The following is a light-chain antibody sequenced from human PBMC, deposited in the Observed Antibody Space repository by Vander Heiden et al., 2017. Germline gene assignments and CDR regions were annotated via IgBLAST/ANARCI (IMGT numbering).Light chain of an antibody. Sequence: QSALTQPPSASGSPGPSVTIPCTGTSSDIGGYNYVSWYQQHPGQAPKLMIYEVHRRPSGVPDRFSGSKSGTTSSLTVSGLQAEDEADYYGSSDAGNNEGVFGGGTKLTVL. J-gene: IGLJ3*02. CDR2: EVH. V-gene: IGLV2-8*01. CDR3: SSDAGNNEGV. CDR1: SSDIGGYNY.